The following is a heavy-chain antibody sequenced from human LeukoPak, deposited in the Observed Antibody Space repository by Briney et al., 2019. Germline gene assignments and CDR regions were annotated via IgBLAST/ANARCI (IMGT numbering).Heavy chain of an antibody. Sequence: GGSLRLSCAASGFTFSSYAMHWVRQAPGKGLEWVAVISYDGSNKYYADSVKGRFTISRDNSKNTLYLQMNSLSAEDTAVYYCAREGELLTRTFDYWGQGTLVTVSS. D-gene: IGHD1-26*01. CDR2: ISYDGSNK. J-gene: IGHJ4*02. CDR1: GFTFSSYA. CDR3: AREGELLTRTFDY. V-gene: IGHV3-30-3*01.